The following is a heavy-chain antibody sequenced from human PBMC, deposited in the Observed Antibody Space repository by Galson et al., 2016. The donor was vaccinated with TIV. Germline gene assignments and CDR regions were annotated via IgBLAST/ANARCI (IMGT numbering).Heavy chain of an antibody. CDR1: GFIFNSFA. CDR3: AKEAGTDYFYGMDV. V-gene: IGHV3-23*01. J-gene: IGHJ6*02. D-gene: IGHD1-14*01. CDR2: ISRRGFNT. Sequence: SLRLSCAASGFIFNSFAMSWVRQAPGKGLQWVSAISRRGFNTYYADSAKGRFTISRYNSKNTLYLQMNRVRADDTAVYYCAKEAGTDYFYGMDVWGQGTTVTVSS.